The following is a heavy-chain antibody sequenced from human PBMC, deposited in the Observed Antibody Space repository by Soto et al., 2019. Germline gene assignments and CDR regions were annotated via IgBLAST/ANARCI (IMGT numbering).Heavy chain of an antibody. V-gene: IGHV3-48*01. J-gene: IGHJ4*02. D-gene: IGHD3-10*01. CDR2: ISRSSDTI. CDR3: ARYGSGSDYRAPFAY. Sequence: GGSLRLSCAASGFDFSGHAMNWVRQVPGKGLEWVSHISRSSDTIYYADSVKGRFTISRDNAKNSLYLEMNSLRAEDTAVYYCARYGSGSDYRAPFAYWGKGTLVTVSS. CDR1: GFDFSGHA.